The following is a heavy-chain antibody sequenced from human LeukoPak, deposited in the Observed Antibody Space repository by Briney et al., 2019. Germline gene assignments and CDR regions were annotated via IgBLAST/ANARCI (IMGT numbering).Heavy chain of an antibody. J-gene: IGHJ4*02. D-gene: IGHD3-3*01. Sequence: GGSLRLSCAASGFTFSSYAMSWVRQAPGKGLEWVSVISGSGGNTYYADSVKGRFTISRDNSKNTLYLQMNSLRAEDTAVYYCARDALLLRGVVTTAFDLWGQGTLVSVSS. CDR3: ARDALLLRGVVTTAFDL. CDR1: GFTFSSYA. CDR2: ISGSGGNT. V-gene: IGHV3-23*01.